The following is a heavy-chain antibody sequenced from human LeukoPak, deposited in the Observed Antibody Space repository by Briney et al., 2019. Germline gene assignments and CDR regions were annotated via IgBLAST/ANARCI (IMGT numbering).Heavy chain of an antibody. J-gene: IGHJ6*03. D-gene: IGHD4-17*01. V-gene: IGHV3-30*02. CDR2: IRYDGSNK. Sequence: GGALRLSRAPSGFTFNTYAMHWVRQAPAKGLEGVVVIRYDGSNKYYADSVKGRFTIPRDNSKITLYLQLNSLRAEDTAVYYCAKVGFGDYSYYYYYMDVWGKGTTVTVSS. CDR1: GFTFNTYA. CDR3: AKVGFGDYSYYYYYMDV.